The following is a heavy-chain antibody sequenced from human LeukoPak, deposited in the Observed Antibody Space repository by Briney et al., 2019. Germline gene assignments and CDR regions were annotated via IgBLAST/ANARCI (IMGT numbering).Heavy chain of an antibody. CDR1: GGSISSGGYY. Sequence: SETLSLTCTVSGGSISSGGYYWSWIRQHPGKGLEWIGYIYYSGSTYYNPSLKSRVTISVDTSKNQFSLKLSSVTAADTAVYYCARERYYDSSGYYIGYYYYGMGVWGQGTTVTVSS. V-gene: IGHV4-31*03. CDR2: IYYSGST. D-gene: IGHD3-22*01. CDR3: ARERYYDSSGYYIGYYYYGMGV. J-gene: IGHJ6*02.